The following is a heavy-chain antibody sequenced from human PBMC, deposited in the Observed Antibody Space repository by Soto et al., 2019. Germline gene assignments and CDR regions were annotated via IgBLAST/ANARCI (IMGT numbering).Heavy chain of an antibody. CDR3: ARGGPTYSSGWLALYYMDV. V-gene: IGHV4-34*01. J-gene: IGHJ6*03. CDR1: CGSFSGYY. CDR2: INHSGST. D-gene: IGHD6-19*01. Sequence: SETLSLTCAVYCGSFSGYYWHWIRQPPGKGLEWIGEINHSGSTNYNPSLKSRVTISVDTSKNQFSLKLSSVTAADTAVYYCARGGPTYSSGWLALYYMDVWGKGTTVTVSS.